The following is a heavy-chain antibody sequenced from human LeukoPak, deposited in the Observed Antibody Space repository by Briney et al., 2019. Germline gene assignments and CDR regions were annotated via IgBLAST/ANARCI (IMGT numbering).Heavy chain of an antibody. CDR2: IYYSGST. CDR1: GGSISSYY. V-gene: IGHV4-59*12. D-gene: IGHD5-12*01. CDR3: ARDTIDRDGYNFFLDY. J-gene: IGHJ4*02. Sequence: SETLSLTCTVSGGSISSYYWSWIRQPPGKGLEWIGYIYYSGSTNYNPSLKSRVTISVDTSKNQFSLKLSSVTAADTAVYYCARDTIDRDGYNFFLDYWGQGTLVTVSS.